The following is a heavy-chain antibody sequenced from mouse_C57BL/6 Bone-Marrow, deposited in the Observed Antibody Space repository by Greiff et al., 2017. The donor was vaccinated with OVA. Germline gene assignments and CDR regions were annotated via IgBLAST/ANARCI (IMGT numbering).Heavy chain of an antibody. Sequence: VQLQQSGPELVKPGASVKLSCKASGYTITSYDINWVKQRPGQGLEWIGWIYPRDGSTKYNAKFKGKATLTADTSSSTAYMELHSLTSEDNAVYFCARGGYYGDFDYYDRGKGLTVTS. J-gene: IGHJ2*03. V-gene: IGHV1-85*01. D-gene: IGHD1-2*01. CDR1: GYTITSYD. CDR2: IYPRDGST. CDR3: ARGGYYGDFDY.